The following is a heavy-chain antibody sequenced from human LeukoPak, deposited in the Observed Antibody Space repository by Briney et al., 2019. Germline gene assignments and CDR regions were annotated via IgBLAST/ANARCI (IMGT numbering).Heavy chain of an antibody. J-gene: IGHJ4*02. CDR3: ARHSYDYVWGSYRY. D-gene: IGHD3-16*02. V-gene: IGHV4-39*01. CDR1: GDSISTYY. CDR2: IYYSGST. Sequence: SETLSLTCTVSGDSISTYYWGWIRRPPGKGLEWIGSIYYSGSTYYNPSLKSRVTISVDTSKNQFSLKLSSVTAADTAVYYCARHSYDYVWGSYRYWGQGTLVTVSS.